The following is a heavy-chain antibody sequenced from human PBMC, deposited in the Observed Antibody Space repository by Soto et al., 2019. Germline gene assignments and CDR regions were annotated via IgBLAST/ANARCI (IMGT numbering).Heavy chain of an antibody. CDR1: GGSISSSSYY. J-gene: IGHJ4*02. V-gene: IGHV4-61*05. D-gene: IGHD6-19*01. Sequence: SETLSLTCTVSGGSISSSSYYWGWIRQPPGKGLEWIGYIYYSGSTNYNPSLKSRVTISVHTSNSQFSLELSSVTAADTAVYYCARGLSTGSHYSGGWYYFDSWGQGTQVTVSS. CDR2: IYYSGST. CDR3: ARGLSTGSHYSGGWYYFDS.